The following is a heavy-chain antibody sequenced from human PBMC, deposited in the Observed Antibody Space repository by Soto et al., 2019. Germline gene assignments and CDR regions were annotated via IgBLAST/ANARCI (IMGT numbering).Heavy chain of an antibody. J-gene: IGHJ5*02. V-gene: IGHV4-59*01. CDR2: IYNSGST. Sequence: QVQLQESGPGLVKPSETLSLTCTVSGGSISTYYWIWIRQTPGKGLEWIGHIYNSGSTNYNPSLKSRLTISVDTSKNQFSLRLTSVTGADTAVYYCAKGYNYAYGWFDPWGQGTLVTVSS. D-gene: IGHD5-18*01. CDR1: GGSISTYY. CDR3: AKGYNYAYGWFDP.